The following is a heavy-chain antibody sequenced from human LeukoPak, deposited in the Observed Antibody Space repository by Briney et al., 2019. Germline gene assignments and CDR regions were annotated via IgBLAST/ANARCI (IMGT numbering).Heavy chain of an antibody. D-gene: IGHD3-10*01. CDR1: GGTFSSYA. CDR2: IIPILGIA. Sequence: ASVKVSCKASGGTFSSYAISWVRQAPGQGLEWMGRIIPILGIANYAQKFQGRVTITRDTSASTAYMELSSLRSEDTAVYYCARDGPMVRGNPADYWGQGTLVTVSS. J-gene: IGHJ4*02. CDR3: ARDGPMVRGNPADY. V-gene: IGHV1-69*04.